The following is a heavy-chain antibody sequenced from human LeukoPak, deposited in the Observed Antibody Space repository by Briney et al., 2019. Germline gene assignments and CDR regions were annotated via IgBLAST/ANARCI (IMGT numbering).Heavy chain of an antibody. Sequence: GGSLRLSCAASGFTFSSSAMSWVRQAPGKGLEWVSAISNNGGYTYYADSVQGRFTISRDNSKNTLYLQMNSLRTEDTAVYYCARPDYGDSGDYWGQGTLVTVSS. V-gene: IGHV3-23*01. D-gene: IGHD4-17*01. CDR1: GFTFSSSA. CDR3: ARPDYGDSGDY. CDR2: ISNNGGYT. J-gene: IGHJ4*02.